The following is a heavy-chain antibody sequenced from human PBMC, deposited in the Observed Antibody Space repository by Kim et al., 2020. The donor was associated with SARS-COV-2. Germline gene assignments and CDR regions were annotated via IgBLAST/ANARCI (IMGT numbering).Heavy chain of an antibody. CDR1: GGSISSSSYY. Sequence: SETLSLTCTVSGGSISSSSYYWGWIRQPPGKGLEWIGSIYYSGSTYYNPSLKSRVTISVDTSKNQFSLKLSSVTAADTAVYYGARHSFASRGWFDPWGQGTLVTVSS. D-gene: IGHD3-10*01. CDR3: ARHSFASRGWFDP. V-gene: IGHV4-39*01. J-gene: IGHJ5*02. CDR2: IYYSGST.